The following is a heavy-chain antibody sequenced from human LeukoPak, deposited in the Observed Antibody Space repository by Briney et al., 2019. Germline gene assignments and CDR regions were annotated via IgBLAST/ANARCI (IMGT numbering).Heavy chain of an antibody. CDR3: ARVGYYYDSRGPNNWFDH. Sequence: SETLSLTCTVSGGSISSSSYYWGWIRQPPGKGLEWIGSIYYSGSTYYNPSLKSRVTISVDTSKNQFSLKLSSVTAADTAVYYCARVGYYYDSRGPNNWFDHLVQGTLVTVSS. CDR1: GGSISSSSYY. V-gene: IGHV4-39*07. CDR2: IYYSGST. J-gene: IGHJ5*02. D-gene: IGHD3-22*01.